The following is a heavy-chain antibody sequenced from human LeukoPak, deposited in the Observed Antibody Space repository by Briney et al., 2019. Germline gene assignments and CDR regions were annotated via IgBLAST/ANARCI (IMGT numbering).Heavy chain of an antibody. Sequence: GGSLRLSCTASGFTFSDYWMNWVRQVPGKGLEWVANIKQDGSEYYYVDSVKGRFTISRDNAKTSLYLQMNSLRAEDTAVYYCARDYGGSSPFDYWGQGTLVTVSS. CDR1: GFTFSDYW. J-gene: IGHJ4*02. CDR3: ARDYGGSSPFDY. D-gene: IGHD4-23*01. V-gene: IGHV3-7*01. CDR2: IKQDGSEY.